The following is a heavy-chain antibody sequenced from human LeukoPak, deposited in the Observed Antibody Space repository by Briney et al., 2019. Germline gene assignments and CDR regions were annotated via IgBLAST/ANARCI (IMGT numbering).Heavy chain of an antibody. V-gene: IGHV4-39*01. CDR2: IYYSGST. J-gene: IGHJ4*02. CDR3: ARGLGSSWYPRRLFDY. D-gene: IGHD6-13*01. Sequence: SETLSLTCTVSGGTISSGTYYWGWIRQPPGKGLERIGSIYYSGSTYYNPSLKSRVTMSADTSKNQFSLKLSSVTAADTAVYYCARGLGSSWYPRRLFDYWGQGTLVTVSS. CDR1: GGTISSGTYY.